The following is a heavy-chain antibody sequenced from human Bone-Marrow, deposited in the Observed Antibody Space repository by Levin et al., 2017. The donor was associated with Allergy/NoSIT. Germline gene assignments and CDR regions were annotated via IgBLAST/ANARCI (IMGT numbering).Heavy chain of an antibody. CDR1: GYTFTSHS. CDR3: ARETMVAAYVDSHYYYGLDV. J-gene: IGHJ6*02. D-gene: IGHD3-10*01. CDR2: INTHTGNP. Sequence: ASVKVSCKASGYTFTSHSMNWVRQAPGQGLEWMGWINTHTGNPTYAQNVPGRFVFSLDTSVSTAYLQIDNLKPEDTAVYYCARETMVAAYVDSHYYYGLDVWGQGTAVTVSS. V-gene: IGHV7-4-1*01.